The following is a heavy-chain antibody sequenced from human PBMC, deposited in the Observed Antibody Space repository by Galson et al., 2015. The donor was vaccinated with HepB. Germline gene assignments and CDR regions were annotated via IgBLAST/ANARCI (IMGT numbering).Heavy chain of an antibody. J-gene: IGHJ6*02. CDR3: VRDVYGSETLPWGMDV. CDR2: KHHNGST. CDR1: GGSVSGGGYS. V-gene: IGHV4-30-2*01. D-gene: IGHD3-10*01. Sequence: TLSLTCAVAGGSVSGGGYSWTWIRQTPGTGLLEWIGYKHHNGSTYYNPSLKSRVTISIDRSKNQFSLRLSSVTAAGTAVYYCVRDVYGSETLPWGMDVWGQGTTVSVSS.